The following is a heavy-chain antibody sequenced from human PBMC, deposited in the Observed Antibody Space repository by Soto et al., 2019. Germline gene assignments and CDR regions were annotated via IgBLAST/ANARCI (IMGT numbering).Heavy chain of an antibody. D-gene: IGHD4-17*01. CDR1: GFTFSSYG. Sequence: PGGSLRLSCAPSGFTFSSYGMHWARQAPGKGLEWVAVIWYDGSNKVYADSVKGRFTISRDNSKNTLYLQMNSLRAEDTAVYYWARDLSGDYGALDTWGQGTRVTVAS. V-gene: IGHV3-33*01. CDR2: IWYDGSNK. CDR3: ARDLSGDYGALDT. J-gene: IGHJ3*02.